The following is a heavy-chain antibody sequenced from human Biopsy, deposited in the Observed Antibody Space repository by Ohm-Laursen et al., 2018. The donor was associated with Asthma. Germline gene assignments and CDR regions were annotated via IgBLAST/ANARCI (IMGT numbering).Heavy chain of an antibody. J-gene: IGHJ4*02. Sequence: SVKLSCKPLGGTFNTYVIGWVRQAPGQGLEWMGGINPVIGTTTYPQKFQDRVTITADDSTSTVYMELSSLRSEDTAVYYCARKAGSCISRTCYSLDFWGQGTLVTVSS. CDR2: INPVIGTT. CDR1: GGTFNTYV. CDR3: ARKAGSCISRTCYSLDF. D-gene: IGHD2-2*01. V-gene: IGHV1-69*13.